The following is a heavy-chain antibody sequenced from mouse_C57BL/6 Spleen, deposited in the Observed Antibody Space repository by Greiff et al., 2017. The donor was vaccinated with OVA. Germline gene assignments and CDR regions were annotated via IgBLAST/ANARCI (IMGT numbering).Heavy chain of an antibody. CDR1: GYTFTSYW. D-gene: IGHD2-12*01. CDR2: IDPSDSYT. CDR3: ARINYSQFAY. V-gene: IGHV1-69*01. J-gene: IGHJ3*01. Sequence: VQLQQPGAELVMPGASVKLSCKASGYTFTSYWMHWVKQRPGQGLEWIGEIDPSDSYTNYNQKFKGKSTLTVDKSSSTAYMQLSSLTSEDSAIYYGARINYSQFAYRGQATLVTVSA.